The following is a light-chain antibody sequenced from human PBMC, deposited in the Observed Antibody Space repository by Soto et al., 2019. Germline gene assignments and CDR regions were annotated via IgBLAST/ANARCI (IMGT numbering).Light chain of an antibody. Sequence: TLSASVGDRVTITCRASQSVSMWLAWYQQKPGKAPRLLIYDASNLESGVPSRFSGSGSRTEFTLTITSLQPEDAATCYCKQYTTYLLRTFGQVTNVDI. CDR1: QSVSMW. V-gene: IGKV1-5*01. CDR2: DAS. J-gene: IGKJ1*01. CDR3: KQYTTYLLRT.